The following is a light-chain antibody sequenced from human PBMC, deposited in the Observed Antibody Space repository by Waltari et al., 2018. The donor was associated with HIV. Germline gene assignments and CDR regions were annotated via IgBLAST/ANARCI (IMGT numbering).Light chain of an antibody. CDR2: AAS. V-gene: IGKV1-12*01. CDR3: LQTSSFPLS. J-gene: IGKJ4*01. Sequence: IQMTQSPSSLSSSVGDRVTITCRASQGISAWLVWYQQRPGKAPHLLIYAASNLQTGVPSRFTGSGSGTVFTLTITNLQPEDSASYFCLQTSSFPLSFGGGTKVEI. CDR1: QGISAW.